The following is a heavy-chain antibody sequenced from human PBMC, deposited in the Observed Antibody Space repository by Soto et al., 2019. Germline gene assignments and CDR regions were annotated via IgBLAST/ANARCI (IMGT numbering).Heavy chain of an antibody. CDR2: ISDGGGST. D-gene: IGHD3-3*01. CDR1: GFTFNNFA. J-gene: IGHJ4*02. V-gene: IGHV3-23*01. Sequence: EVQLLESGGGLVQPGGSLRLSCAASGFTFNNFARSWVRQAPGKGLEWVSSISDGGGSTYYGDSVKGRFTISRDNSKNTLYLQMNSLRAEDTAVYYCARCPGEKCARNTIFGVVGEGFDYWGQGTLVTVSS. CDR3: ARCPGEKCARNTIFGVVGEGFDY.